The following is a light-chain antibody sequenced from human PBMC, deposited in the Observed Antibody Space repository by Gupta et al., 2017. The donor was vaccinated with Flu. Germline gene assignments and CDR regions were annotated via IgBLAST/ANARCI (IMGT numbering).Light chain of an antibody. J-gene: IGLJ2*01. CDR3: QNDDGGVLV. CDR1: AGAVTSDYY. CDR2: STS. Sequence: TVVPQEPSLTVSPGGTVTLPCSSSAGAVTSDYYPNWFQQKPGQEHRELIYSTSNTDAGTPARFSGSLIGGKAAMTLAGGETEDDDDYYCQNDDGGVLVFGGGTKLTVL. V-gene: IGLV7-43*01.